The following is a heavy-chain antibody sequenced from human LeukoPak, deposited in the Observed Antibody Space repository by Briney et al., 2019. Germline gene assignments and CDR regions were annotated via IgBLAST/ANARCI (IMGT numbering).Heavy chain of an antibody. D-gene: IGHD3-3*01. CDR2: IYYSGST. V-gene: IGHV4-39*02. Sequence: SETLSLTCTVSGGSISSSSYYWGWIRQPPGRGLEWIGSIYYSGSTYYNPSLKSRVTISVDTSKNQFSLKLSSVTAADTAVYYCAREEQSLRFLEWFYSNDAFDIWGQGTMVTVS. CDR1: GGSISSSSYY. J-gene: IGHJ3*02. CDR3: AREEQSLRFLEWFYSNDAFDI.